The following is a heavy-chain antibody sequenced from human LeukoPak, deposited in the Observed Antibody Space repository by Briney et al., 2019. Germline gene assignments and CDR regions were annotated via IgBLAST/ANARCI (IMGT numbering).Heavy chain of an antibody. Sequence: GGSLRLSCAVSGLRFIDAWVDWVRQAPGKGLEWVSSISSSSYIYYADSVKGRFTISRDNAKNSLYLQMNSLRAEDTAVYYCARSVSYYYYMDVWGKGTTVTVSS. CDR3: ARSVSYYYYMDV. CDR2: ISSSSYI. CDR1: GLRFIDAW. V-gene: IGHV3-69-1*01. J-gene: IGHJ6*03.